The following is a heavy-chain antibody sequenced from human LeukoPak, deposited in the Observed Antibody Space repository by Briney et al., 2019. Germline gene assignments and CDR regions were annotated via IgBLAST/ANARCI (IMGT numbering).Heavy chain of an antibody. D-gene: IGHD6-19*01. V-gene: IGHV4-59*01. Sequence: SETLSLTCTASDGSITSYYWTWVRQPPGKGLEWIGNIYYSGRTNHNPSLKSRVTISIDTSKNQFSLRLSSVTAADTAVYYCARDLRYSSGWSASGMDVWGKGTTVTISS. J-gene: IGHJ6*03. CDR3: ARDLRYSSGWSASGMDV. CDR1: DGSITSYY. CDR2: IYYSGRT.